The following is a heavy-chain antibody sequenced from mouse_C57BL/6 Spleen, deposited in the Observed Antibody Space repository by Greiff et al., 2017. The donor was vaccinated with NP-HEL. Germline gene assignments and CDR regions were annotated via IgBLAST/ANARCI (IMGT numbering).Heavy chain of an antibody. CDR1: GYTFTSYW. CDR3: ATSYYDDDLFAY. Sequence: QVQLQQPGAELVKPGASVKLSCKASGYTFTSYWMHWVKQRPGQGLEWIGMIHPNSGSTNYNEKFKSKATLTVDKSSSTAYMQLSSLTSEDSAVYYCATSYYDDDLFAYWGQGTLVTVSA. V-gene: IGHV1-64*01. D-gene: IGHD2-4*01. J-gene: IGHJ3*01. CDR2: IHPNSGST.